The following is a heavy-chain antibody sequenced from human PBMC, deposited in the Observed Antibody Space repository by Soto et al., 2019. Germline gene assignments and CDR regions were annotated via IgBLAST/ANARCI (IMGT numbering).Heavy chain of an antibody. CDR3: ARVPYSSSWPHDFDY. J-gene: IGHJ4*02. D-gene: IGHD6-13*01. V-gene: IGHV4-34*01. Sequence: SETLSLTCAVYGGSFSGYYWSWIRQPPGKGLEWIGEINHSGSTNYNPSLKSRVTISVDTSKNQFSLKLSSVTAADTAVYYCARVPYSSSWPHDFDYGGQGAWSPSPQ. CDR2: INHSGST. CDR1: GGSFSGYY.